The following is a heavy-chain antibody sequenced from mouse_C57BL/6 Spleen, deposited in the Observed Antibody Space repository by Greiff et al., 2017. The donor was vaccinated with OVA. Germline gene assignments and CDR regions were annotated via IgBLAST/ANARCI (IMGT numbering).Heavy chain of an antibody. CDR1: GFTFSSYT. V-gene: IGHV5-9*01. Sequence: KLVESGGGLVKPGGSLKLSCAASGFTFSSYTMSWVRQTPEKRLEWVATISGGGGNTYYPDSVKGRFTISSDNAKNTLYLQMSSLRSEDTALYYCARQRYGSSYGEAWFAYWGQGTLVTVSA. CDR3: ARQRYGSSYGEAWFAY. D-gene: IGHD1-1*01. CDR2: ISGGGGNT. J-gene: IGHJ3*01.